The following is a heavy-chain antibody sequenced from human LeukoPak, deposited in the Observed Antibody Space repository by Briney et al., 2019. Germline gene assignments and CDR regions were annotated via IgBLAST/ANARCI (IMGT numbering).Heavy chain of an antibody. Sequence: PGGSLTLSCAASGFSVSLNYMNWVRQAPGKGLEWVSILYSGSDTYYADSVKGRFTISRDSSKNMLFLHMNSLRAEDTAVYYCARVGDHFHWYLDLWGRGTRVTVSS. CDR1: GFSVSLNY. CDR3: ARVGDHFHWYLDL. CDR2: LYSGSDT. D-gene: IGHD3-3*02. V-gene: IGHV3-53*01. J-gene: IGHJ2*01.